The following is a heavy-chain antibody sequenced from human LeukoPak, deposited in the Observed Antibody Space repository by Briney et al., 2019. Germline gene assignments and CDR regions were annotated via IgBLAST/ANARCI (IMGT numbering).Heavy chain of an antibody. Sequence: ASVKVSCTASGGTFSSYAISWVRQAPGQGREWMGGIIPIFGTANYAQKFQGRVTITADESTSTAYMELSSLRSEDTAVYYCARVPRLVENWFDPWGQGTLVTVSS. CDR2: IIPIFGTA. CDR1: GGTFSSYA. J-gene: IGHJ5*02. CDR3: ARVPRLVENWFDP. V-gene: IGHV1-69*13. D-gene: IGHD2-15*01.